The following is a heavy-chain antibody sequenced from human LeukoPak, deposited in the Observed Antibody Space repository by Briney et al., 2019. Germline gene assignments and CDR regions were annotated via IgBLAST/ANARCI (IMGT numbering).Heavy chain of an antibody. V-gene: IGHV1-2*06. CDR2: INPNSGGT. CDR1: GYTFTGYY. CDR3: ARELTTVTTHYYYYYMDV. Sequence: ASVKVPCKASGYTFTGYYMHWVRQAPGQGLEWMGRINPNSGGTNYAQKFQGRVTMTRDTSISTAYMELSMLRSDDTAVYYCARELTTVTTHYYYYYMDVWGKGTTVTVSS. D-gene: IGHD4-17*01. J-gene: IGHJ6*03.